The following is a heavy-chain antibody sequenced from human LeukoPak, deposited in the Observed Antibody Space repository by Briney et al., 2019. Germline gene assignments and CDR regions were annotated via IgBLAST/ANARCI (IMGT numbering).Heavy chain of an antibody. CDR1: DFSFNNHA. D-gene: IGHD3-10*01. CDR2: ISYDGRDK. Sequence: QTGGSLRLSCTVSDFSFNNHAVHWLRRAPGKGLEWVAVISYDGRDKYYGDSVKGRFTTSRDNSRNIVFLQLNRLRTEDTALFYCARDNFGEAFDIWGQGALVTVSS. V-gene: IGHV3-30*04. J-gene: IGHJ3*02. CDR3: ARDNFGEAFDI.